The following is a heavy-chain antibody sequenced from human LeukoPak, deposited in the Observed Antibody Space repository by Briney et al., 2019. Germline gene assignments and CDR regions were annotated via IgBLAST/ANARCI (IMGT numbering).Heavy chain of an antibody. D-gene: IGHD3-9*01. CDR3: ARGRSWKYFDWLLSTFLPAPFDY. CDR2: MNPNSGNT. CDR1: GYTFTSYD. J-gene: IGHJ4*02. V-gene: IGHV1-8*01. Sequence: GASVKVSCKASGYTFTSYDINWVRQATGQGLEWMGWMNPNSGNTGYAQKFQGRVTMTRNTSISTAYMELSSLRSEDTAVYYCARGRSWKYFDWLLSTFLPAPFDYWGQGTLVTVSS.